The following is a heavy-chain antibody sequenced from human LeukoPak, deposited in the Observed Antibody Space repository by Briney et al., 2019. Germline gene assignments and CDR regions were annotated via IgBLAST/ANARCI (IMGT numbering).Heavy chain of an antibody. CDR1: GFTFSGYG. V-gene: IGHV3-30*18. D-gene: IGHD2-15*01. J-gene: IGHJ4*02. CDR2: ISYDGSNK. CDR3: AKDVGYCSGGSSWCYFDY. Sequence: PGRSLRLSCAASGFTFSGYGMHWVRQAPGKGLEWVAVISYDGSNKYYADSVKGRFTISRDNSKNTLYLQMNSLRAEDTAVYYCAKDVGYCSGGSSWCYFDYWGQGTLVTVSS.